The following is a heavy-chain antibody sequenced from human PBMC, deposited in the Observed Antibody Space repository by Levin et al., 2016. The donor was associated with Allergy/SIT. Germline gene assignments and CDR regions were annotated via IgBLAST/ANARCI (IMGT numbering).Heavy chain of an antibody. CDR2: IKQDGSEK. Sequence: VRQMPGKGAGVVANIKQDGSEKYYVDSVKGRFTISRDNAKNSLYLQMNSLRAEDTAVYYCARWVNYYGMDVWGQGTTVTAP. CDR3: ARWVNYYGMDV. J-gene: IGHJ6*02. D-gene: IGHD2-21*01. V-gene: IGHV3-7*01.